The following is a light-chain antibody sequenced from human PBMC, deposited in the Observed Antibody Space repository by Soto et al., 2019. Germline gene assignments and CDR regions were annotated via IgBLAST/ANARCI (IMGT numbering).Light chain of an antibody. CDR1: QSVSSRY. J-gene: IGKJ5*01. Sequence: EIVLTQSPGTLSLPPGERATLSCRASQSVSSRYLAWYQQKPGQAPRLLIYDASTRATGIPARFSGSGSGAEFTLTISSLQSEDFAVYYCQQYNNWPPSTFGQGTRLEIK. CDR2: DAS. CDR3: QQYNNWPPST. V-gene: IGKV3-15*01.